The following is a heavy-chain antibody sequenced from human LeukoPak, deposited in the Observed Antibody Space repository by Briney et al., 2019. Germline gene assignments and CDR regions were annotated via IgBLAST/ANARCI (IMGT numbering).Heavy chain of an antibody. CDR3: GRKFFGWESYPDF. V-gene: IGHV3-33*01. CDR2: IWHDGSHK. Sequence: PGRSLRLSCAASGFAFNTYAMHWVRQAPGQGLEWVALIWHDGSHKFYSNSVRGQFTISRDNSKNTVSLQMNNLRPEDTAVYYCGRKFFGWESYPDFGGKGPLVTVSP. D-gene: IGHD3-3*01. CDR1: GFAFNTYA. J-gene: IGHJ4*02.